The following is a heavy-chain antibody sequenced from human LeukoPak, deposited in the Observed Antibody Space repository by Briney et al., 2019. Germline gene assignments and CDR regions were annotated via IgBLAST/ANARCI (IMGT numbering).Heavy chain of an antibody. CDR3: ARTTMTFQPIAYFDY. J-gene: IGHJ4*02. V-gene: IGHV4-4*02. D-gene: IGHD4-17*01. CDR1: GGSISSSNW. CDR2: IYHSGST. Sequence: SGTLSLTCAVSGGSISSSNWWSWVRQPPGKGLEWIGEIYHSGSTNYNPSLKSRVTMSVDTSKKQFSLRLSSVTAADTAIYHCARTTMTFQPIAYFDYWGQGTLVTVSS.